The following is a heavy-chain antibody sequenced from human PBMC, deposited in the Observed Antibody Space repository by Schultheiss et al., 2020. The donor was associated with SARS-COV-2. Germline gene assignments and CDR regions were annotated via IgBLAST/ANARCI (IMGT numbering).Heavy chain of an antibody. D-gene: IGHD6-19*01. J-gene: IGHJ3*02. CDR1: GGTFSSYA. Sequence: SVKVSCKASGGTFSSYAISWVRQAPGQGLEWMGGIIPIFGTANYAQKFQGRVTMTRDTSISTAYMELNSLRAEDTAVYYCARDPPNSYSSGWIDAFDIWGQGTMVTVSS. V-gene: IGHV1-69*05. CDR3: ARDPPNSYSSGWIDAFDI. CDR2: IIPIFGTA.